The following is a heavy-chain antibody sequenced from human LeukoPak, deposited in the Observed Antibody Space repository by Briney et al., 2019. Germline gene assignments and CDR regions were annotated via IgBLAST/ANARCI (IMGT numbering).Heavy chain of an antibody. CDR2: IHHAGDT. D-gene: IGHD4-23*01. J-gene: IGHJ2*01. CDR3: ARVTGGGNVAYWYFDL. CDR1: GGSFTASY. Sequence: SETLSLTCGADGGSFTASYWRWIRQSPGKGLEWIAEIHHAGDTNYNPSLKSRVSISLDIYKAQFSLNLKSVTAADTAVYYCARVTGGGNVAYWYFDLWGRGTLVTVSS. V-gene: IGHV4-34*01.